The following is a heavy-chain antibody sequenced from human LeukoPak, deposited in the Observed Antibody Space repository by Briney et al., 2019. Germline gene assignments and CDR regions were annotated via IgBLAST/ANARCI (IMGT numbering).Heavy chain of an antibody. J-gene: IGHJ4*02. CDR3: ARLNYYDSSGYPTG. CDR2: ISGSGGST. Sequence: GGSLRLSCAASGFTFSSYAMSWVRQAPGKGLEWVSAISGSGGSTYYADSVKGRFTISRDNSKNTLYLQMNSLRAEDAALYYCARLNYYDSSGYPTGWGQGTLVTVSS. D-gene: IGHD3-22*01. V-gene: IGHV3-23*01. CDR1: GFTFSSYA.